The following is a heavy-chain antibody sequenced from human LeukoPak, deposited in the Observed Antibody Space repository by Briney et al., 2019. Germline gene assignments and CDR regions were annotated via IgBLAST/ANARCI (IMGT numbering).Heavy chain of an antibody. J-gene: IGHJ4*02. CDR3: ARTEVVVVAPYFDY. V-gene: IGHV4-4*02. Sequence: SGTLSLTCAVSGGSISSSNWWSWVRQPPGKGLEWIGEIYRSGSTNYNPSLKSRVTISVDKSKNQFSLKLSSVTAADTAVYYCARTEVVVVAPYFDYWGQGTLVTVSS. CDR1: GGSISSSNW. D-gene: IGHD2-15*01. CDR2: IYRSGST.